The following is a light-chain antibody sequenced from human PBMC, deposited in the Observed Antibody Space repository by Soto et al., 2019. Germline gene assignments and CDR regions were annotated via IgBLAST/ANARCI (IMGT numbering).Light chain of an antibody. Sequence: DIQMTQSPSTLSGSVGDRVTITCRASQTISSWLAWYQQKPGKAPKLLIYKASTLKSGVPSRFSGSGSGTEFTLTISSLQPDDFATYYCQQYGRSPHSFGRGTHLEIK. CDR3: QQYGRSPHS. J-gene: IGKJ2*03. CDR1: QTISSW. CDR2: KAS. V-gene: IGKV1-5*03.